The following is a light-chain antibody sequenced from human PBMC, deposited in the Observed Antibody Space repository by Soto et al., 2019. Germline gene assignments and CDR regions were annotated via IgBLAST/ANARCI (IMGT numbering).Light chain of an antibody. CDR1: QSVSSS. CDR2: ATS. J-gene: IGKJ4*01. V-gene: IGKV3-11*01. Sequence: EIVLTQSPATLSLSPGERATLSCRASQSVSSSLAWYQYKPGQAPRLLIYATSHRATDIPTRFSGSGSETDFTLTISSLEPEDFAVYYCQQRSDWPPSLTFGGGTKVEIK. CDR3: QQRSDWPPSLT.